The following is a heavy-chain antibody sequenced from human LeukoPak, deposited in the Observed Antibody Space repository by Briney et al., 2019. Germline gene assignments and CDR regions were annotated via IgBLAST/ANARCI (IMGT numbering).Heavy chain of an antibody. CDR2: ISYSGRT. CDR3: VAYDPGRNWFDP. V-gene: IGHV4-59*01. J-gene: IGHJ5*02. D-gene: IGHD3-3*01. Sequence: SETLSLTCTVSGGSISSYYWSWIRQPPGKGLEWIGYISYSGRTNYNPSLQSRVTISIDTSKNQFSLKLSSVTAADTAVYYCVAYDPGRNWFDPWGQGTLVTASS. CDR1: GGSISSYY.